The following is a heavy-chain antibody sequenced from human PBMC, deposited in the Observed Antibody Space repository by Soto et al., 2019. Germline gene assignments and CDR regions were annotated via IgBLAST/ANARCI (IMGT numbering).Heavy chain of an antibody. V-gene: IGHV3-21*01. CDR2: ISLSGSQI. CDR3: ARVIACGGGTCSSVHQYYGMDV. D-gene: IGHD2-21*01. Sequence: EVQLVESGGGLVKPGGSVRLSCVASGLMYSSYSMSWVRQAPGKGLEWVAFISLSGSQINYAASVEGRFTISRDNGKTALYLQMNTVRVEETAIYYCARVIACGGGTCSSVHQYYGMDVWGPGTTVTVSS. CDR1: GLMYSSYS. J-gene: IGHJ6*02.